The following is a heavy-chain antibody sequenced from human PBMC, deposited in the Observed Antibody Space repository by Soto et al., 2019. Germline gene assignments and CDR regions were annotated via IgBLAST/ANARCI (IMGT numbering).Heavy chain of an antibody. J-gene: IGHJ3*02. CDR1: GYSFTSYW. CDR2: IYPGDSDT. V-gene: IGHV5-51*01. Sequence: PGESLKISCKGSGYSFTSYWIGWVRQMPGKGLEWMGIIYPGDSDTRYSPSFQGQVTISADKSISTAYLQWSSLKASDTAMYYCARLPVDGYSSSWYFGAFDIWGQGTMVTVSS. CDR3: ARLPVDGYSSSWYFGAFDI. D-gene: IGHD6-13*01.